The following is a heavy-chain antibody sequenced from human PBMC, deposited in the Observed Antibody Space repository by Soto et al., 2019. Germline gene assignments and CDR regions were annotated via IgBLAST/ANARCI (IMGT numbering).Heavy chain of an antibody. CDR1: GFTVSSNY. CDR2: IYSGGST. CDR3: ARDLEQQLENYYYYYYMDV. Sequence: GGSLRLSCAASGFTVSSNYMSWVRQAPGKGLEWVSVIYSGGSTYYADSVKGRFTISRDNSKNTLYLQMNSLRAEDTAVYYCARDLEQQLENYYYYYYMDVWGKGTTVTVSS. J-gene: IGHJ6*03. V-gene: IGHV3-66*01. D-gene: IGHD6-13*01.